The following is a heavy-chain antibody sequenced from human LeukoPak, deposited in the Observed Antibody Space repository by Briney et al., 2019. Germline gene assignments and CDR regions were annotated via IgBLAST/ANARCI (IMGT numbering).Heavy chain of an antibody. CDR3: ARDQVARDIVLVLAATGTIDY. D-gene: IGHD2-15*01. V-gene: IGHV1-2*02. CDR2: INPDSGGT. Sequence: ASVKVSCKASGYTFTGHYIHWVRQAPGQGLEWMGWINPDSGGTTYAQKFQGRVTMTRDTSISTAYMELNNLRSDDTAVYYCARDQVARDIVLVLAATGTIDYWGQGTLVTVSS. J-gene: IGHJ4*02. CDR1: GYTFTGHY.